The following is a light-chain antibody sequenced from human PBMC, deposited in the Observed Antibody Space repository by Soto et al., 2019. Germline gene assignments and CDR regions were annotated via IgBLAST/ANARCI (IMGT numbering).Light chain of an antibody. Sequence: QAVLTQPPSASGTPGQRVTISCSGSSSNIGSTTVNWYQQLPGTAPKLLIYSYNQRPSGVPDRFSGSKSGTSASLAISGLQSEDEAVYYCAAWDVSLSGVVFGGGTKLTVL. V-gene: IGLV1-44*01. CDR2: SYN. CDR1: SSNIGSTT. J-gene: IGLJ3*02. CDR3: AAWDVSLSGVV.